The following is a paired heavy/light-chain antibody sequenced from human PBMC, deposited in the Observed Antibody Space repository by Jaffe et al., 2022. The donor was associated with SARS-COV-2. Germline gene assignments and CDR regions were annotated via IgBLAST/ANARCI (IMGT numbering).Heavy chain of an antibody. CDR1: GYIFTSYG. Sequence: QVQLVQSGAEVKKPGASVRVSCKASGYIFTSYGITWVRQAPGQGLEWMGWISAYNGNTNYAQKLLGRVTLTTDTYTSTAYMELRSLRSDDTAVYYCARDPAMVRGGTVLYYNYYMDVWGKGTTVTVSS. CDR3: ARDPAMVRGGTVLYYNYYMDV. D-gene: IGHD3-10*01. CDR2: ISAYNGNT. V-gene: IGHV1-18*01. J-gene: IGHJ6*03.
Light chain of an antibody. V-gene: IGLV2-14*03. Sequence: QSALTQPASVSGSPGRSITISCTGTSSDIGGYNYVSWYQQLPGKAPKLMIFDVNNRPSGVSIRFSGSKSGNTASLTISGLQAEDEADYYCSSYTDSSTLVFGGGTKLTVL. CDR2: DVN. J-gene: IGLJ3*02. CDR3: SSYTDSSTLV. CDR1: SSDIGGYNY.